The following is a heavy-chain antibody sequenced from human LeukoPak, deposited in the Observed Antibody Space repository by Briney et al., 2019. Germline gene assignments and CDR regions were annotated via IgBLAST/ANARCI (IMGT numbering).Heavy chain of an antibody. V-gene: IGHV3-48*03. Sequence: GGSLRLSCAVSGFTFSSSEMNWVRQAPGKGLEWVAYISSTGSTIYYADSVKGRFTISRDNAKNSLHLQMNSLRAEDTADYYCARRTRRHFDYWGQGTLVTVSS. CDR2: ISSTGSTI. CDR3: ARRTRRHFDY. CDR1: GFTFSSSE. J-gene: IGHJ4*02.